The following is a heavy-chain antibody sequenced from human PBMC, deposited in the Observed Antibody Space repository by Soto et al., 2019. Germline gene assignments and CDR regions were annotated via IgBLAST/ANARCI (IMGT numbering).Heavy chain of an antibody. Sequence: VQLVQSGAEVKKPGESLKISCKGSAYSFSSNWIGWVRQMPGKGLEWMGIIYPGDSDTKYSPSFQGQVIISADKSISTADLQWRSLKAPDTAMYYCATLSYFHSNSAYDSWGQGTQVSVSS. CDR3: ATLSYFHSNSAYDS. J-gene: IGHJ4*02. V-gene: IGHV5-51*01. D-gene: IGHD3-10*01. CDR1: AYSFSSNW. CDR2: IYPGDSDT.